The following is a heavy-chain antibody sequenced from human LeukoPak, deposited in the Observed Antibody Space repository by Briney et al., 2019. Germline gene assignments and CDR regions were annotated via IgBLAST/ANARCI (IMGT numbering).Heavy chain of an antibody. CDR2: IYYSGNT. V-gene: IGHV4-61*01. J-gene: IGHJ4*02. CDR1: GGSVSSGSYY. Sequence: SETLSLTCIVSGGSVSSGSYYWSWIRQPPGKGLECIGYIYYSGNTNYNPSLKSRVTISVDTSKNQFSLKLSSVTAADTAVYYCAREGLATMIRGVIPYWGQGTLVTVSS. CDR3: AREGLATMIRGVIPY. D-gene: IGHD3-10*01.